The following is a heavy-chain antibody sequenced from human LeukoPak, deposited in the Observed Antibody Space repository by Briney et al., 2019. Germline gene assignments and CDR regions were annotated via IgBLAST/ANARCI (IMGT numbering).Heavy chain of an antibody. CDR2: IYTSGST. CDR1: GGSISSYY. D-gene: IGHD3-10*01. J-gene: IGHJ3*02. CDR3: ASDQTRGRALWFGEDNASFAI. Sequence: PSETLSLTCTVSGGSISSYYWSWIRQPAGKGLEWIGRIYTSGSTNYNPSLKSRVTMSVDTSKNQFSLKLSSVTAADTPGYYFASDQTRGRALWFGEDNASFAISGEATIVTVYS. V-gene: IGHV4-4*07.